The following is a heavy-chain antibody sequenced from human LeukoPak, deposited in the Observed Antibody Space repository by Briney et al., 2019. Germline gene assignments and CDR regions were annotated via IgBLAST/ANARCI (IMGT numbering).Heavy chain of an antibody. J-gene: IGHJ4*02. D-gene: IGHD5-18*01. CDR1: GFSFSSYA. V-gene: IGHV3-23*01. Sequence: GGSLRLSCVVSGFSFSSYAMSWVRQAPGKGLEWVSAISGCGGSTYYADSVKGRFTISRDNSKNTLYLQMNSLRAEDTAVYYCANSQLWSNTPFDYWGQGTLVTVSS. CDR3: ANSQLWSNTPFDY. CDR2: ISGCGGST.